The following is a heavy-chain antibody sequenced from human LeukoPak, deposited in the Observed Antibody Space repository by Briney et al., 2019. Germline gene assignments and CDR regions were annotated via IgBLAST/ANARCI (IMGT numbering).Heavy chain of an antibody. J-gene: IGHJ6*04. V-gene: IGHV3-7*03. CDR3: AREEGSGGYYHGMDV. CDR2: IKQAGSEK. Sequence: GGSLRLSCAAYGFTFSRYWMRGVREARGKGVEGVANIKQAGSEKYYVDSVKGPFTISRDNAKNSLYLQMNSLRADDTAVYYCAREEGSGGYYHGMDVWGKGTPVTVSS. CDR1: GFTFSRYW. D-gene: IGHD3-10*01.